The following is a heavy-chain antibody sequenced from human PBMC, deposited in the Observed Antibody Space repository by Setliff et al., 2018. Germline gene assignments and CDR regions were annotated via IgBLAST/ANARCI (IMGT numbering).Heavy chain of an antibody. J-gene: IGHJ4*02. V-gene: IGHV3-23*01. CDR3: AKSYGSGSYRPLFDY. CDR2: ISNSGGST. Sequence: PGGPLRLSCAASGFTFSSYAMSWVRQAPGKGLEWVSSISNSGGSTFYADSVKGRFTISRDNSKNTLYVQMNSLRAEDTAVYYCAKSYGSGSYRPLFDYWGQGTLVTVSS. D-gene: IGHD3-10*01. CDR1: GFTFSSYA.